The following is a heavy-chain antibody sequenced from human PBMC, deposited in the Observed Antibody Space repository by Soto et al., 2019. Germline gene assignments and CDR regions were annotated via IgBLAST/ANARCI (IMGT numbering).Heavy chain of an antibody. D-gene: IGHD6-13*01. CDR3: AREPPRATAGLNYFDP. CDR1: GYTFINFG. J-gene: IGHJ5*02. V-gene: IGHV1-18*01. Sequence: VASVKVSCKASGYTFINFGIGWVRQAPGQGLEWMGWISPFNGHTHYAQKFQGRVSLTTDASTSTAFLELRSLTYDDTAVYYCAREPPRATAGLNYFDPWGQGTLVTAPQ. CDR2: ISPFNGHT.